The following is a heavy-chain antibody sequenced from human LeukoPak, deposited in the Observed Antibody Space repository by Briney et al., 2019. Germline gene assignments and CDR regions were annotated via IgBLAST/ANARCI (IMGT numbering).Heavy chain of an antibody. CDR2: IYPGDSDT. CDR1: GYSFTSYW. D-gene: IGHD1-26*01. J-gene: IGHJ3*02. CDR3: ARRSSGSYLRDDAFDI. V-gene: IGHV5-51*01. Sequence: GESLKISCKGSGYSFTSYWIGWVRQMPGRGLEWMGIIYPGDSDTRYSPSFQGQVTISADKSISTAYLQWSSLKASDTAMYYCARRSSGSYLRDDAFDIWGQGTMVTVSS.